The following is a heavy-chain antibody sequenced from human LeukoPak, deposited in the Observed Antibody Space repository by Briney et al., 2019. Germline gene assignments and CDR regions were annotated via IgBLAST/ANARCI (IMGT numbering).Heavy chain of an antibody. CDR3: ARANSGYDYLYYFDY. J-gene: IGHJ4*02. CDR2: IYYSGST. Sequence: SETLSLTCTVSGGSIISYYWSWIRQPPGRGLEGMGYIYYSGSTNYNPSLKSRVTISVDTSKNQFSLKLSSVTAADTAVYYCARANSGYDYLYYFDYWGQGTLVTVSS. D-gene: IGHD5-12*01. CDR1: GGSIISYY. V-gene: IGHV4-59*01.